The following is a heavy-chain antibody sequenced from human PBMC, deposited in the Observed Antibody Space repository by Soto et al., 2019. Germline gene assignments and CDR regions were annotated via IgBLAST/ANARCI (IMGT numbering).Heavy chain of an antibody. Sequence: ASVKVSRKASGYTLNHHCIPLVRQAPGHGLGWMRWMSAYNGDTHYTQRLQGRVTMTTDTSTCTAYMELRGLRSDDTAVYYCARVRQLVGFFYCYLDVWGKGSTVTVSS. J-gene: IGHJ6*03. CDR2: MSAYNGDT. CDR1: GYTLNHHC. D-gene: IGHD6-6*01. V-gene: IGHV1-18*01. CDR3: ARVRQLVGFFYCYLDV.